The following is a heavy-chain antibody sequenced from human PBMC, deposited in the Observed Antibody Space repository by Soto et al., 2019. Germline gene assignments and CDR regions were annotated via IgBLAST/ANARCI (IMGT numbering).Heavy chain of an antibody. D-gene: IGHD1-26*01. J-gene: IGHJ4*02. CDR3: ARRGATRERYYFDY. CDR2: IYHSGST. V-gene: IGHV4-4*02. Sequence: SETLSLTCAVSGGSISSSNWWSWVRQPPGKGLEWIGEIYHSGSTNYNPSLKSRVTISVGKSKNQFSLKLSSVTAADTAVYYCARRGATRERYYFDYWGQGTLVTVSS. CDR1: GGSISSSNW.